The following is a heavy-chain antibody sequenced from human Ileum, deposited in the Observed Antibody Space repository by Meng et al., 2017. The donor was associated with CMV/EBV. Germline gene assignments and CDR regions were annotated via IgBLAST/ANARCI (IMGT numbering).Heavy chain of an antibody. CDR3: ARKMGVYYFDY. J-gene: IGHJ4*02. CDR1: GYPFTAYD. CDR2: IDPNSGGT. V-gene: IGHV1-2*02. Sequence: QVQVVRSGAEVKEPGASVKVSCKASGYPFTAYDMHWVRQAPGQGLEWMGWIDPNSGGTNYAQKFQGRVTMTRDTSINTAYMELSRLRYDDTAVYYCARKMGVYYFDYWGQGTLVTVSS. D-gene: IGHD2-8*02.